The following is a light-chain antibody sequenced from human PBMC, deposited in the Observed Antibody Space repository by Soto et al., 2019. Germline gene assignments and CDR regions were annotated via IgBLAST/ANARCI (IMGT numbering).Light chain of an antibody. V-gene: IGKV3-20*01. Sequence: EIVLTQSPGTLSLSPGERATLSCRASQSGSSSYLAWYQQKPGQAPSLLIYGASSRATGIPDRFSGSGSGTDFTLTISRLEPEDFAVYYCQHYGSSPETFGQGTKVEIK. CDR1: QSGSSSY. J-gene: IGKJ1*01. CDR3: QHYGSSPET. CDR2: GAS.